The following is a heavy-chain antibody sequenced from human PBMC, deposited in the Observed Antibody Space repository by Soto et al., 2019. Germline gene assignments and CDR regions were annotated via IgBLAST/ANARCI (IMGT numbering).Heavy chain of an antibody. CDR2: SIPVFGTA. CDR3: AIPLPKQELVRGAFDH. V-gene: IGHV1-69*01. D-gene: IGHD6-13*01. Sequence: QVQLVQSGAEVKKPGSSVKLSCKTSGGTFRNYAINWVRQAPGQGLEWMGGSIPVFGTANYAQTFQGRFTITADESTSKGYMELSSLRSEDTAVYYCAIPLPKQELVRGAFDHWGQGTLVTVAS. CDR1: GGTFRNYA. J-gene: IGHJ4*02.